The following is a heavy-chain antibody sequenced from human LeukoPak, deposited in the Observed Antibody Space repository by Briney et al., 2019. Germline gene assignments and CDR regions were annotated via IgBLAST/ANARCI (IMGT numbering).Heavy chain of an antibody. CDR1: GFTFTNHW. Sequence: GGSLRLSCAASGFTFTNHWMSWVRQAPGKGLEWVANTKEDGSETYYVDSVKGRFTVSRDNVKNSLFLQMNSLRVDDTAVYYCAKSGSSVFWSWGQGTLVTVSS. D-gene: IGHD3-3*02. CDR3: AKSGSSVFWS. J-gene: IGHJ5*02. CDR2: TKEDGSET. V-gene: IGHV3-7*03.